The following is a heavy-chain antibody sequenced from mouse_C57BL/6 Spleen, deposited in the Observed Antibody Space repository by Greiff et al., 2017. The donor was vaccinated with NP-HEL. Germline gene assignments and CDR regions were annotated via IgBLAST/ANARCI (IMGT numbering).Heavy chain of an antibody. Sequence: QVQLKQPGAELVKPGASVKMSCKASGYTFTSYWITWVKQRPGQGLEWIGDIYPGSGSTNYNEKFKSKATLTVDTSSSTAYMQLSSLTSEDSAVYYSARSDDGYFPYFDYWGQGTTLTVSS. CDR2: IYPGSGST. CDR3: ARSDDGYFPYFDY. D-gene: IGHD2-3*01. J-gene: IGHJ2*01. CDR1: GYTFTSYW. V-gene: IGHV1-55*01.